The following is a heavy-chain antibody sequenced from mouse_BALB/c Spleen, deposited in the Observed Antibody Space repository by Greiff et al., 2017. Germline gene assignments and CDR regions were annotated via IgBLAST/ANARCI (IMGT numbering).Heavy chain of an antibody. D-gene: IGHD2-2*01. CDR3: AREGGYGAFDY. Sequence: EVQRVESGPDLVKPSQSLSLTCSVTGYSITSGYYWNWIRQFPGNKLEWMGYISYDGSNNYNPSLKNRISITRDTSKNQFFLKLNSVTTEDTATYYCAREGGYGAFDYWGQGTTLTVSS. CDR1: GYSITSGYY. V-gene: IGHV3-6*02. CDR2: ISYDGSN. J-gene: IGHJ2*01.